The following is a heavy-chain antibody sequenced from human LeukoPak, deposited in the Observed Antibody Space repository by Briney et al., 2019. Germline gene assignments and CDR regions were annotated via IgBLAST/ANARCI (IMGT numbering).Heavy chain of an antibody. CDR2: IIPIFGTA. Sequence: ASVKVSCKASGGTFSSYAISWVRQAPGQGLEWMGGIIPIFGTANYAQKFQGRVTITADESTSTAYMELSSLRSEDTAVYYCARAYYGSGSYFYYYYYMDVWGKGTTVTVSS. D-gene: IGHD3-10*01. CDR1: GGTFSSYA. V-gene: IGHV1-69*13. CDR3: ARAYYGSGSYFYYYYYMDV. J-gene: IGHJ6*03.